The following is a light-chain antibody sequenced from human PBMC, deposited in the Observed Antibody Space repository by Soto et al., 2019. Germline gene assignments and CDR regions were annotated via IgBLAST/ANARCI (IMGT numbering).Light chain of an antibody. CDR1: SSDVGGYDY. CDR2: EVT. Sequence: QSVLTQPASVSGSPGQSIAISCTGTSSDVGGYDYVSWYQQHPDKAPKLMIYEVTKRPSGVSNRFSGSKSGNTASLTISGLQPEDEADYYCSSNTSGSTRVFGSGTKVTV. J-gene: IGLJ1*01. CDR3: SSNTSGSTRV. V-gene: IGLV2-14*01.